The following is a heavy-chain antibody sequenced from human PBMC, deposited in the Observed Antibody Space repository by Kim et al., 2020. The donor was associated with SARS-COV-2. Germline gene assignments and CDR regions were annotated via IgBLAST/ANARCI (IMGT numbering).Heavy chain of an antibody. CDR3: ACELIRASSYYGIDV. J-gene: IGHJ6*02. CDR1: GLTVSSYY. Sequence: GGSLRLSCAASGLTVSSYYMRWFRQAPGKGLQWVSGVYSAGDTYYAESVRGRFTISRDNKNIVYLHMNRLRAEDRGVYYCACELIRASSYYGIDVWGQGTGVTLS. CDR2: VYSAGDT. V-gene: IGHV3-66*01.